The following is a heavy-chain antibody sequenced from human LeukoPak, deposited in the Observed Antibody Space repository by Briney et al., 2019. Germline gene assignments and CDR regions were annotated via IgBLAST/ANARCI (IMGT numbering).Heavy chain of an antibody. V-gene: IGHV3-23*01. CDR2: ISGSGGST. D-gene: IGHD6-13*01. Sequence: PGGSLRLSCAASGFTFSFYGMHWVRQAPGKGLEWVSAISGSGGSTYYADSVKGRFTISRDNSKNTLYLQMNSLRAEDTAVYYCAKDVRSSSWYYFDYWGQGTLVTVSS. CDR3: AKDVRSSSWYYFDY. J-gene: IGHJ4*02. CDR1: GFTFSFYG.